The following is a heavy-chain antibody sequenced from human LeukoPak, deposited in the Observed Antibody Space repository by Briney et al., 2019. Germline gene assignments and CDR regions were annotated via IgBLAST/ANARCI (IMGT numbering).Heavy chain of an antibody. CDR1: GGTFSSYA. V-gene: IGHV1-69*13. CDR3: ATRPKDIVVVVAATSHYYYYGMDV. CDR2: IIPIFGTA. D-gene: IGHD2-15*01. J-gene: IGHJ6*02. Sequence: ASVKVSCKASGGTFSSYAISWVRQAPGQGLEWMGGIIPIFGTANYAQKFQGRVTITADESTSTAYMELSSLRSEDTAVYYCATRPKDIVVVVAATSHYYYYGMDVWGQGTTVTVSS.